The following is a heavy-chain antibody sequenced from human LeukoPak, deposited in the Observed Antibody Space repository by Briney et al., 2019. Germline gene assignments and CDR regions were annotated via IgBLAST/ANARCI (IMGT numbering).Heavy chain of an antibody. D-gene: IGHD6-19*01. CDR1: GFTFSIYS. CDR3: ARPHSGGWLYYFDY. V-gene: IGHV3-21*01. Sequence: GGSLRLSCAASGFTFSIYSMNGVRQAPGKGLDWVSSISSSSGYIYYADSVKGRFTISRDNAKNSLYLQMNSLRAEDTAVYYCARPHSGGWLYYFDYWGQGTLVTVSS. CDR2: ISSSSGYI. J-gene: IGHJ4*02.